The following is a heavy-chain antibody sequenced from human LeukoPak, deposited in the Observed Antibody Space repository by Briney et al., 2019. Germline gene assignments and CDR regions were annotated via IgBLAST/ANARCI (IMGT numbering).Heavy chain of an antibody. CDR3: ARAGYSYGYLGYFDN. CDR1: GYTFSIYS. J-gene: IGHJ4*02. CDR2: ISAYNGNT. V-gene: IGHV1-18*01. Sequence: ASVKVSCKASGYTFSIYSIAWVRQAPGQGLEWMGWISAYNGNTNYAQKFQGRVTMTTDTSTSTAYMELRSLRSDGTAVYYCARAGYSYGYLGYFDNWGQGTLVTVSS. D-gene: IGHD5-18*01.